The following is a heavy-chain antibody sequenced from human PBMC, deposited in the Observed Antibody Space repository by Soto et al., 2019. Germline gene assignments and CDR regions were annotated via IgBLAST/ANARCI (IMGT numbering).Heavy chain of an antibody. Sequence: SETLSLTCSVSGDSISRIDYYWTWIRQHPEKGLEWIGNIYLRGNTYYSPSLESRLTISVDTSKNQFSLKLTSVTAAETAVYYCAREGGSYDSGGYLIRGAFDIWGQGTMVTVSS. CDR1: GDSISRIDYY. D-gene: IGHD3-22*01. V-gene: IGHV4-31*03. J-gene: IGHJ3*02. CDR2: IYLRGNT. CDR3: AREGGSYDSGGYLIRGAFDI.